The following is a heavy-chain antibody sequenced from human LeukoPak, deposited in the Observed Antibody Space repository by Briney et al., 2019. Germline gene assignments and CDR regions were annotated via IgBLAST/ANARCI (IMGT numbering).Heavy chain of an antibody. CDR2: IYYSGST. J-gene: IGHJ4*02. CDR1: GGSISSSSYY. CDR3: ARLDYGDSPFDY. V-gene: IGHV4-39*01. Sequence: SETLSLTCTVSGGSISSSSYYWGWIRQPPGKGLEWIGSIYYSGSTYYNPSLKSRVTISVDTSKNQFSLKLSSVTAADTAVYYCARLDYGDSPFDYWGQGTLVTVSS. D-gene: IGHD4-17*01.